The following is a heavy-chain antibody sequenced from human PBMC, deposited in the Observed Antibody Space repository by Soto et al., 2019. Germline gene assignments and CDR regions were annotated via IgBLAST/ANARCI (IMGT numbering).Heavy chain of an antibody. CDR3: ARSSLAAAGTNRDYYYYGMDV. CDR2: IIPIFGTA. V-gene: IGHV1-69*13. D-gene: IGHD6-13*01. J-gene: IGHJ6*02. Sequence: SVKVSCKASGGTFSSYVISWVRQAPGQGLEWMGGIIPIFGTANYAQKFQGRVTITADESTSTAYMELSSLRSEDTAVYYCARSSLAAAGTNRDYYYYGMDVWGQGTTVTVSS. CDR1: GGTFSSYV.